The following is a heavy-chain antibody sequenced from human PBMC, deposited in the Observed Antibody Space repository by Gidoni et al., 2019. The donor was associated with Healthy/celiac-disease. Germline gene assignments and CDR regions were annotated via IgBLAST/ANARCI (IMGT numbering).Heavy chain of an antibody. CDR2: ISGSGGST. CDR1: GFTFSSYA. D-gene: IGHD3-16*02. V-gene: IGHV3-23*04. CDR3: AKSLMITFGGVIVPPDAFDI. Sequence: EVQLVESGGGWVQPGGSLRLSCAASGFTFSSYAMSWVRQAPGKGLEWVSAISGSGGSTYYADSVKGRFTISRDNSKNTLYLQMNSLRAEDTAVYYCAKSLMITFGGVIVPPDAFDIWGQGTMVTVSS. J-gene: IGHJ3*02.